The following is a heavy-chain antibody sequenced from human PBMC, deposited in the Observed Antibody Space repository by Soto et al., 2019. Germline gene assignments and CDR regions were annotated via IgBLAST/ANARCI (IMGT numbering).Heavy chain of an antibody. D-gene: IGHD3-9*01. V-gene: IGHV3-23*01. CDR2: ISGSGGST. J-gene: IGHJ4*02. CDR3: AKIPRGRYDILTGYYSGRDSYFDY. CDR1: GFTFSSYA. Sequence: PGGSLRLSCAASGFTFSSYAMSWVRQAPGKGLEWVSAISGSGGSTYYADSVKGRFTISRDNSKNTLYLQMNSLRAEDTAVYYCAKIPRGRYDILTGYYSGRDSYFDYWGQGTLVTVSS.